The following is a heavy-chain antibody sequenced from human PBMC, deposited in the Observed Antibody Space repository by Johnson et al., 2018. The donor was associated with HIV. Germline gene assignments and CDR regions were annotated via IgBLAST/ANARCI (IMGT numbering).Heavy chain of an antibody. CDR2: ISSNGSTK. CDR1: GFIFSSYA. V-gene: IGHV3-64*04. D-gene: IGHD6-13*01. Sequence: QVQLVESGGGLVRPGGSLRLSCAASGFIFSSYAMHWVRQAPGKGLEYVSGISSNGSTKYYADSVKGRFTISRDNSKNTLYLQMNRLRAEATAVYYCASRSSSWTSDPDDAFDIWGQGTMVTVSS. CDR3: ASRSSSWTSDPDDAFDI. J-gene: IGHJ3*02.